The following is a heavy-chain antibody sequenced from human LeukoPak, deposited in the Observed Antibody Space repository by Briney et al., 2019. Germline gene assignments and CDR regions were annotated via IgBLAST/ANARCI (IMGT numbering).Heavy chain of an antibody. V-gene: IGHV3-30*02. CDR3: AKGASYYMDV. CDR2: IRYDESNK. CDR1: GFTFSNYD. Sequence: GGSLRLSCATSGFTFSNYDMHWVRQAPGKGLEWVAFIRYDESNKYYADSVRGRFTISRDNSKNTLYLQMNSLRPEDTAVYYCAKGASYYMDVWGKGTTVTVSS. J-gene: IGHJ6*03.